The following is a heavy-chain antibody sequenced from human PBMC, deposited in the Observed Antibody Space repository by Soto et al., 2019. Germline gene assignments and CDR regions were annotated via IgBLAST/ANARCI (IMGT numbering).Heavy chain of an antibody. Sequence: SETLSLTCSVSDGSVNSGNYYWSWIRQPPGKGLEWIGHIYYIGTTDYNPSLKSRVTISVDTSKNQFSLKVTSVTAADTAVYFCAREEKQLSRYGGDFDYWGQGILVSVSA. CDR3: AREEKQLSRYGGDFDY. V-gene: IGHV4-61*01. J-gene: IGHJ4*02. CDR1: DGSVNSGNYY. D-gene: IGHD3-16*01. CDR2: IYYIGTT.